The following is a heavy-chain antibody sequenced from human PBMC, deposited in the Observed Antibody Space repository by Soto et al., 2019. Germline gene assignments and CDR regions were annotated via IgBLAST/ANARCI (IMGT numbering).Heavy chain of an antibody. D-gene: IGHD5-12*01. CDR2: ISPNNGNT. CDR1: GYTFTTYG. J-gene: IGHJ5*02. CDR3: AREGYTGYAES. V-gene: IGHV1-18*01. Sequence: QVELVQSGAEVKKPGASVKVSCKASGYTFTTYGISWVRQGPGQGLEWMGWISPNNGNTDYAQKFQGRVTLTTDTSTSTVYMEVRSLRSDDTAVYYCAREGYTGYAESWGQGTLVTVSS.